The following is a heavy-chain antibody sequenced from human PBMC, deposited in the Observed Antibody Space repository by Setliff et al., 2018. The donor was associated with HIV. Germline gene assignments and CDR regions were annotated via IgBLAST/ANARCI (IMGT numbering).Heavy chain of an antibody. CDR1: GFSISSGFF. J-gene: IGHJ4*02. CDR2: IYQSGST. D-gene: IGHD3-10*01. Sequence: PSETLSLTCAVSGFSISSGFFWGWVRQPPGKGLEWIGSIYQSGSTYYNPSLKSRVTISVDTSKNQFSLKLSSVTAADTAVYFCARHFPSISLFFGDPGPFDRWGQGALVTVSS. V-gene: IGHV4-38-2*01. CDR3: ARHFPSISLFFGDPGPFDR.